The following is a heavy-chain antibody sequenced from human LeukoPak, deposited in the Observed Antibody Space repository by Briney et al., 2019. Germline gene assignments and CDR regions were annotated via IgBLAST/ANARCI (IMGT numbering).Heavy chain of an antibody. D-gene: IGHD6-13*01. CDR2: ISWNSGSI. V-gene: IGHV3-9*01. Sequence: GGSLRLSCAASGFTFDDYAMHWVRQAPGKGLEWVSGISWNSGSIGYADSVKGRFTISRDNAKNSLYLQMNSLRAEDTALYYCAKDMVPSIAAAGDDAFGIWGQGTMVTVSS. CDR3: AKDMVPSIAAAGDDAFGI. J-gene: IGHJ3*02. CDR1: GFTFDDYA.